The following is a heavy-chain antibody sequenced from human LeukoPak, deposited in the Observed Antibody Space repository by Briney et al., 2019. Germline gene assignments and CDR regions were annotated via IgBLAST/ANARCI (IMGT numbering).Heavy chain of an antibody. CDR2: ISSSSSYI. V-gene: IGHV3-21*01. D-gene: IGHD3-22*01. J-gene: IGHJ4*02. Sequence: PGGSLRLSCAASGFTFSSYSMNWVRQAPGKGLEWVSSISSSSSYIYYADSVKGRFTISRDNAKNSLYLQMNSLRAEDTAVYYCARDSRSYYYDSSEGFDYWGQGTLVTVSS. CDR3: ARDSRSYYYDSSEGFDY. CDR1: GFTFSSYS.